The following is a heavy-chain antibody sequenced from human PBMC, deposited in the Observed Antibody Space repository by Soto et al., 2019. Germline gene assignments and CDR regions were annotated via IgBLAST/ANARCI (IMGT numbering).Heavy chain of an antibody. CDR3: ARGEPIAAAVTYGMDV. D-gene: IGHD6-13*01. CDR2: INPNSGGT. CDR1: GYTFTGYY. Sequence: ASVKVSCKASGYTFTGYYMHWVQQSPGQGLEWMGWINPNSGGTNYAQKFQGWVTMTRDTSISTAYMELSRLRSDDTAVYYCARGEPIAAAVTYGMDVWGQGTTVTVSS. J-gene: IGHJ6*02. V-gene: IGHV1-2*04.